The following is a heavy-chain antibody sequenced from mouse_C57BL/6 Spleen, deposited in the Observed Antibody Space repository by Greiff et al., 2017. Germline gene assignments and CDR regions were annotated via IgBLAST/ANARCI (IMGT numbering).Heavy chain of an antibody. D-gene: IGHD3-3*01. CDR2: IDPETGGT. V-gene: IGHV1-15*01. Sequence: QVQLQQSGAELVRPGASVTLSCKASGYTFTDYEMHWVKQTPVHGLEWIGAIDPETGGTAYNQKFKGKAILTADKSSSTAYMELRSLTSEDSAVYYCTKEGPARAPRFAYWGQGTLVTVAA. CDR3: TKEGPARAPRFAY. J-gene: IGHJ3*01. CDR1: GYTFTDYE.